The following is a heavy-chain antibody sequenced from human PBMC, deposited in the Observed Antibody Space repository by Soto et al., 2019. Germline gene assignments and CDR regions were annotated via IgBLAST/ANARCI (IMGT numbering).Heavy chain of an antibody. J-gene: IGHJ6*02. CDR3: VRGPDLVMNYYYYYGMDV. CDR1: GYTFTGYY. D-gene: IGHD3-9*01. Sequence: QVQLVQSGAEVKKPGASVKVSCKASGYTFTGYYMHWVRQAPGQGLEWMGWINPNSGGTNYAQKFQGRVTMTRDTSISTAYMELSRLRSDDTAVYYCVRGPDLVMNYYYYYGMDVWGQGTTVTVSS. CDR2: INPNSGGT. V-gene: IGHV1-2*02.